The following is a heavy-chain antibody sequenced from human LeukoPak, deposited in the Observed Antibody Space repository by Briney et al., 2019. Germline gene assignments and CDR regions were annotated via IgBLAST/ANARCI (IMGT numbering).Heavy chain of an antibody. J-gene: IGHJ4*02. CDR2: INPSGGST. Sequence: ASVKVSCKASGYTFTSYYFHWVRQAPGQGLEWMGIINPSGGSTSYARKFQGRVTMTRDTSTSTVYMELSSLRSEDTAVYYCAREFAHVDTAMVFDCWGQGTLVTVSS. V-gene: IGHV1-46*01. CDR1: GYTFTSYY. D-gene: IGHD5-18*01. CDR3: AREFAHVDTAMVFDC.